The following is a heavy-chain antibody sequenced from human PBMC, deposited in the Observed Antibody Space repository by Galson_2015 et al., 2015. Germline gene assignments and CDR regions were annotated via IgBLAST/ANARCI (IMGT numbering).Heavy chain of an antibody. D-gene: IGHD2-15*01. CDR1: GGTFSIFA. CDR2: LLPIYGTP. CDR3: ATSNADVYCSGGSFYRDS. J-gene: IGHJ4*02. Sequence: SVKVSCKASGGTFSIFAISWVRQAPGQRLEWMGGLLPIYGTPNYAQKFQGRVTITADESTSTAYMELSSLTSEDTAVFYCATSNADVYCSGGSFYRDSWGQGTLVTVSS. V-gene: IGHV1-69*13.